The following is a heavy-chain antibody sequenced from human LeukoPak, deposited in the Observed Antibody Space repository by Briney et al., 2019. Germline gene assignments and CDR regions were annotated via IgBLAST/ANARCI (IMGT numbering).Heavy chain of an antibody. V-gene: IGHV3-7*01. CDR1: GFTFSNHW. Sequence: PGGSLRLSCAASGFTFSNHWMTWVRQAPGKGLEWVANIREDGGDKYYVASVKGRFTISRDNAKNSLYLQMSSLRVDDTAMYYCARAVGAIPVNWGQGTLVTVSS. J-gene: IGHJ4*02. D-gene: IGHD1-26*01. CDR2: IREDGGDK. CDR3: ARAVGAIPVN.